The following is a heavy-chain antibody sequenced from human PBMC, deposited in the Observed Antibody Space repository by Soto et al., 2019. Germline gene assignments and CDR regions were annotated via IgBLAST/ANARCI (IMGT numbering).Heavy chain of an antibody. V-gene: IGHV3-74*01. D-gene: IGHD6-19*01. CDR3: AVAVAGPTAIGY. J-gene: IGHJ4*02. CDR2: INSDGSRA. Sequence: GGSMELSCAASGFTFSSYLIHWVRQAPGKGLVWVSRINSDGSRASYADSVKGRFTISRDNAKNTVYLQMNSLRAEDTAVYYCAVAVAGPTAIGYWGQGTLVTVSS. CDR1: GFTFSSYL.